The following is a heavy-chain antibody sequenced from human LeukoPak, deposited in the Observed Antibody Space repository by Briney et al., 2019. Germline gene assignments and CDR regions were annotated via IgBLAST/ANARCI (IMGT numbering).Heavy chain of an antibody. D-gene: IGHD6-6*01. CDR1: GFTFSSYA. CDR3: ARLAKRPNDAFDI. V-gene: IGHV3-30-3*01. J-gene: IGHJ3*02. Sequence: GGSLRLSCAASGFTFSSYAMHWVRQAPGKGLEWVAVISYDGSNKYYADSVKGRFTISRDNSKNTLYLQMNSLRAEDTAVYYCARLAKRPNDAFDIWGQGTMVTVSS. CDR2: ISYDGSNK.